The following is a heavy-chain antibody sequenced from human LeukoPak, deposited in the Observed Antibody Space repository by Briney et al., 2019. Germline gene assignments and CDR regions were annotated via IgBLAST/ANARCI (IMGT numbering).Heavy chain of an antibody. CDR3: ARDLAIATTTGDGMDV. CDR1: GVSVSSGSYY. CDR2: IYYSGST. V-gene: IGHV4-61*01. Sequence: SETLSLTCTVSGVSVSSGSYYWSWIRQPPGKGLEWIGYIYYSGSTNYNPSLKCRVTISVDTSKNQFSLKLSSVTAADTAVYYCARDLAIATTTGDGMDVWGKGTTVTVSS. D-gene: IGHD1/OR15-1a*01. J-gene: IGHJ6*04.